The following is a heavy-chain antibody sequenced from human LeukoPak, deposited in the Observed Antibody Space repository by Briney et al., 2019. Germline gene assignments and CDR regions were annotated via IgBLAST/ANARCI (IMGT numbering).Heavy chain of an antibody. D-gene: IGHD3-10*01. Sequence: GGSLRLSCAASGITFSNAWMSWVRQAPGKGLEWVGRIKSKTDGGTTDYAAPVKGRFTISRDDSKNTLYLQMNSLKTEDTAVYYCTTGTYYYAGNDYWGQGTLVTVSS. V-gene: IGHV3-15*01. J-gene: IGHJ4*02. CDR2: IKSKTDGGTT. CDR1: GITFSNAW. CDR3: TTGTYYYAGNDY.